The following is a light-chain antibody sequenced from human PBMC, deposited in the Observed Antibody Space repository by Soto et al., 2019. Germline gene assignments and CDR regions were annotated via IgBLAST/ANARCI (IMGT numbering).Light chain of an antibody. J-gene: IGKJ2*01. CDR1: QSVTTNY. V-gene: IGKV3-20*01. CDR2: GAS. Sequence: EIVLTQSPGTLSLSPGERATLSCRATQSVTTNYLAWYQQKPGQAPRLLIYGASIRATGIPDRFSGSGSGTDFTLTISRLEPEDFAVYYCHHYRSSPPNTFGQGTKLEIK. CDR3: HHYRSSPPNT.